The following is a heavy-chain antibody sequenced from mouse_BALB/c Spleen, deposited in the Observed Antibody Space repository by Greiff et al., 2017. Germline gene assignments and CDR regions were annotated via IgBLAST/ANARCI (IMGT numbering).Heavy chain of an antibody. Sequence: QVQLQQSGAELAKPGASVKMSCKASGYTFTSYWMHWVKQRPGQGLEWIGYINPSTGYTEYNQKFKDKATLTADKSSSTAYMQLSILTSEDSAVYYCATKYGNYDYYAMDYWGQGTSVTVSS. CDR1: GYTFTSYW. D-gene: IGHD2-10*02. V-gene: IGHV1-7*01. CDR2: INPSTGYT. CDR3: ATKYGNYDYYAMDY. J-gene: IGHJ4*01.